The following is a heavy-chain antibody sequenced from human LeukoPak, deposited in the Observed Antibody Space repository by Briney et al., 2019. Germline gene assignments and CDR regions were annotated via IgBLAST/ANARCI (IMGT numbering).Heavy chain of an antibody. CDR1: GYTFTGYY. CDR2: INPNSGDT. J-gene: IGHJ4*02. V-gene: IGHV1-2*02. CDR3: ARDYCSSTSCLFDY. D-gene: IGHD2-2*01. Sequence: ASVTVSCKASGYTFTGYYMHWVRQAPGQGLEWMGWINPNSGDTNYAQKFQGRVTMTRDTSISTAYVELSRLRSDDTAVYYCARDYCSSTSCLFDYWGQGTLVTVSS.